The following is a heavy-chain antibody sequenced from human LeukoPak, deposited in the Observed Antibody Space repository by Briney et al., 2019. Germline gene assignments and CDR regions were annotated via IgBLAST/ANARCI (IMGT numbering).Heavy chain of an antibody. CDR3: ATGRYGYSSSCWFDP. CDR1: GYTLTELS. J-gene: IGHJ5*02. CDR2: FDPEDGET. V-gene: IGHV1-24*01. Sequence: GASVKVSCKVSGYTLTELSMRWVRQAPGKGLEWMGGFDPEDGETIYAQKFQGRVTMTEDTSTDTAYMELSSLRSEDTAVYYCATGRYGYSSSCWFDPWGQGTLVTVSS. D-gene: IGHD6-13*01.